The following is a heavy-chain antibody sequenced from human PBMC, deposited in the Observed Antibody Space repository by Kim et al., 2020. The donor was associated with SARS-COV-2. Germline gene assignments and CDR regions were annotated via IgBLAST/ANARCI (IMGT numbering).Heavy chain of an antibody. Sequence: ASVKVSCKASGYTFTGYYMHWVRQAPGQGLEWMGRINPNSGGTNYAQKFQGRVTMTRDTSISTAYMELSRLRSDDTAVYYCARNYPTYYYDSSGYLDAFDIWGQGTMVTVSS. J-gene: IGHJ3*02. CDR3: ARNYPTYYYDSSGYLDAFDI. CDR1: GYTFTGYY. CDR2: INPNSGGT. V-gene: IGHV1-2*06. D-gene: IGHD3-22*01.